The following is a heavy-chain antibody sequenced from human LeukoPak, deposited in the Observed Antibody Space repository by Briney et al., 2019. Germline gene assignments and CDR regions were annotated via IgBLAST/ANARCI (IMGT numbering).Heavy chain of an antibody. CDR1: GFTFSSYE. V-gene: IGHV3-48*03. D-gene: IGHD3-16*01. Sequence: GGSLRLSCPAYGFTFSSYEMNWVRQAPGKGLEWVSYISSSGSTIYYADSVKGRFTISRDNAKNSLYLQMNSLRAEDTAVYYCARHTCWGIYFDYWGQGTLVTVSS. CDR2: ISSSGSTI. CDR3: ARHTCWGIYFDY. J-gene: IGHJ4*02.